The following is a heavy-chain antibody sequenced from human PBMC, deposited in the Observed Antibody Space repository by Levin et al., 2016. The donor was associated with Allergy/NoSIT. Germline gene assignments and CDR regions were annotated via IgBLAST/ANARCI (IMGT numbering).Heavy chain of an antibody. D-gene: IGHD1-7*01. V-gene: IGHV4-59*01. CDR1: GGSISGYY. CDR3: TRGTAWPSEFDY. J-gene: IGHJ4*02. CDR2: THYSGST. Sequence: SETLSLTCTVSGGSISGYYWSWIRQPPGKGLEWIGYTHYSGSTNHNPSLTSRVTMSLDTSKSQFSLKLRSVTAADTALYYCTRGTAWPSEFDYWGRGTLVTVSS.